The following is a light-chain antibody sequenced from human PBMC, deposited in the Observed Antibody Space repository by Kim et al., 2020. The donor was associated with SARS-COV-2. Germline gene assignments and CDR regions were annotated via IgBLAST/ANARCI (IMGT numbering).Light chain of an antibody. CDR3: NSYTSTAIYV. J-gene: IGLJ1*01. CDR2: DVN. CDR1: DTDIGDNDY. V-gene: IGLV2-14*01. Sequence: QSALTQPASVSGSPGQSITISCTGTDTDIGDNDYVSWYQQYPGKAPKVIIYDVNKRPSGVSSRFSGSKSGNTASLTISGLLADDEADYYCNSYTSTAIYVFGTGTQLTVL.